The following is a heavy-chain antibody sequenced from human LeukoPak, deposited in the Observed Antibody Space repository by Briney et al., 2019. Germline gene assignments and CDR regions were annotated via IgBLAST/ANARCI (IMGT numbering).Heavy chain of an antibody. CDR3: ARDVDRCAY. CDR1: GYSISSGHY. D-gene: IGHD3/OR15-3a*01. CDR2: FYHSGPT. J-gene: IGHJ4*02. Sequence: SETLSLPCSLSGYSISSGHYWGWIRQPPGKGLEWIRCFYHSGPTYYNPSLKSRVTISVDTSKNHFSLTLSAVTAADTAVYYCARDVDRCAYWGQRNPVTVSS. V-gene: IGHV4-38-2*02.